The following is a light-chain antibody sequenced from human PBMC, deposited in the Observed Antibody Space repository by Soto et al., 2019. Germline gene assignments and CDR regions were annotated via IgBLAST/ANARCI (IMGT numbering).Light chain of an antibody. CDR1: SSDVGGYNY. V-gene: IGLV2-14*01. Sequence: QSALTQPASVSGSPGQSITISCTGTSSDVGGYNYVSWYQQHPDKAPKVMIYEVSNRPSGVSNRFSGSKSGNTASLTISGLQAEDEADYYRSSYTNSSTYVVFGGGTKLTVL. J-gene: IGLJ2*01. CDR3: SSYTNSSTYVV. CDR2: EVS.